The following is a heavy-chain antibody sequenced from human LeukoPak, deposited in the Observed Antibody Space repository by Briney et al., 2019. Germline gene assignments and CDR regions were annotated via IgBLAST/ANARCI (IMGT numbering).Heavy chain of an antibody. D-gene: IGHD2-21*01. V-gene: IGHV4-59*08. CDR2: IYYSXST. CDR1: GGSIFSYX. J-gene: IGHJ4*02. CDR3: ARHLNNCGDDCYIFDY. Sequence: PSETLSLTCTVSGGSIFSYXXXXXRQPPXKXXXXXXXIYYSXSTNYNPSLKSXXXXXVATSKNQFSLRVSSVTAADTAVYYCARHLNNCGDDCYIFDYWGQGTLVTVSS.